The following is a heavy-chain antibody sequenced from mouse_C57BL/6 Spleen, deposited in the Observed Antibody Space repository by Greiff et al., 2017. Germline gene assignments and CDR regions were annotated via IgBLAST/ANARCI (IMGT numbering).Heavy chain of an antibody. J-gene: IGHJ4*01. D-gene: IGHD2-1*01. CDR3: SRSNNCNYVYYAMDD. V-gene: IGHV1-72*01. CDR1: GYTFTSYW. CDR2: IDPNSGGT. Sequence: VQLQQPGAELVKPGASVKLSCKASGYTFTSYWMHWVKQRPGRGLEWIGRIDPNSGGTKYNEKFKSKATLTVDKPSSTAYMQLSSLTSEYSAVYYCSRSNNCNYVYYAMDDWGQGTSVTAST.